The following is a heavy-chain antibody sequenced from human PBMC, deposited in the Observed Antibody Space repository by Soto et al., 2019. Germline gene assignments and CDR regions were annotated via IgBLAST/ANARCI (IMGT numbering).Heavy chain of an antibody. D-gene: IGHD6-13*01. CDR2: INAGNGNT. J-gene: IGHJ4*02. V-gene: IGHV1-3*01. CDR1: GYTFTSYA. CDR3: ARALPYSSSGDS. Sequence: GASVKVSCKASGYTFTSYAMHWVRQAPGQRLEWMGWINAGNGNTKYSQKFQGRVTMTTDTSTSTAYMELSSLRSDDTAVYYCARALPYSSSGDSWGRGTLVTVSS.